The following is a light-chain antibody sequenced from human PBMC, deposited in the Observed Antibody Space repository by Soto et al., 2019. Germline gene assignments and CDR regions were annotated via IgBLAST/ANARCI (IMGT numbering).Light chain of an antibody. V-gene: IGKV3-20*01. CDR1: QSVSSNN. CDR3: QQDGRSPFT. CDR2: GAS. J-gene: IGKJ3*01. Sequence: EIVLTKSPGTLSLSPGERATLSCRASQSVSSNNLAWYQQRPGQAPRGVIYGASTRATGIPERFSGSGSGTDFTLTISRLEPEDFAVYYCQQDGRSPFTFGPGTKVDIK.